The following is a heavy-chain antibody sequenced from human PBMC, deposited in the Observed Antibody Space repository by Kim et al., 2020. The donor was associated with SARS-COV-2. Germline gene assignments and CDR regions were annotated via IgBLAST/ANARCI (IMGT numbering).Heavy chain of an antibody. CDR1: GFTFNSYW. CDR3: VGGYYAGY. V-gene: IGHV3-7*01. Sequence: GGSLRLSCVASGFTFNSYWINWVRQTPGKGLEWVANINQDGSDKAYGDSVKGRFTVSRDNSKNSLYLQTNSVRAEDTAVYFCVGGYYAGYWGQGTLVTVS. CDR2: INQDGSDK. D-gene: IGHD3-9*01. J-gene: IGHJ4*02.